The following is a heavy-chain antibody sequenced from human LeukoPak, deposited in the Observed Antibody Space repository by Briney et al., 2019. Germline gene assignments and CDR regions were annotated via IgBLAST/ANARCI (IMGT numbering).Heavy chain of an antibody. J-gene: IGHJ5*02. CDR3: ARDLGSSATSTNWFDP. Sequence: ASVKVSCKASGYTFTSYGISWVRQAPGQGLEWMGWISAYNGNTNYAQKLQGRVTMTTDTSTSTAYMELRSLSSDDTAVYYCARDLGSSATSTNWFDPWGQGTLVTVSS. CDR1: GYTFTSYG. V-gene: IGHV1-18*01. D-gene: IGHD6-6*01. CDR2: ISAYNGNT.